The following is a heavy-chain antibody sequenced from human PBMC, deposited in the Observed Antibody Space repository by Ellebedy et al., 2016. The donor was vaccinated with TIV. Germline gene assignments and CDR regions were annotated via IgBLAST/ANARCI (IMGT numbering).Heavy chain of an antibody. CDR3: ARHADTSRDDGDYLPGGGNWFDP. V-gene: IGHV5-51*01. J-gene: IGHJ5*02. CDR1: GYSFTSYW. Sequence: GESLKISCKGSGYSFTSYWIGWVRQMPGKGLEWMGIIYPGDSDTRYSPSFQGQVTISADKSISTAYLQWSSLKASDTATYYCARHADTSRDDGDYLPGGGNWFDPWGQGTLVTVSS. CDR2: IYPGDSDT. D-gene: IGHD4-17*01.